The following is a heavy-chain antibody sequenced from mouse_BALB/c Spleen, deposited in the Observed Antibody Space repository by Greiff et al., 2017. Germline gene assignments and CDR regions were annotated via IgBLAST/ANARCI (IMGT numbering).Heavy chain of an antibody. V-gene: IGHV2-9*02. CDR3: ARDPYGNYAMDY. D-gene: IGHD2-10*02. CDR2: IWAGGST. CDR1: GFSLTSYG. J-gene: IGHJ4*01. Sequence: VHLVESGPGLVAPSQSLSITCTVSGFSLTSYGVHWVRQPPGKGLEWLGVIWAGGSTNYNSALMSRLSISKDNSKSQVFLKMNSLQADDTAMYYCARDPYGNYAMDYWGQGTSVTVSS.